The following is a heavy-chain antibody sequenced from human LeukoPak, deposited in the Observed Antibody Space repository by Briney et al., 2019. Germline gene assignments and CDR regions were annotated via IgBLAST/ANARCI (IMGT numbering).Heavy chain of an antibody. D-gene: IGHD2-2*01. CDR2: INPNSGGT. CDR3: ARDNIVVVPAAFDY. V-gene: IGHV1-2*02. J-gene: IGHJ4*02. Sequence: ASVKVSCKASGYTFTGYYMHWVRQAPGQGLEWMGWINPNSGGTNYAQKFRGRVAMTRDTSISTAYMELSRLRSDDTAVYYCARDNIVVVPAAFDYWGQGTLVTVSS. CDR1: GYTFTGYY.